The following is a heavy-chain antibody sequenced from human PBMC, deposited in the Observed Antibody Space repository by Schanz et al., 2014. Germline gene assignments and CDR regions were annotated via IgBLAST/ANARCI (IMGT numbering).Heavy chain of an antibody. J-gene: IGHJ5*01. CDR1: GYTFTDYS. CDR2: ITASSGGT. CDR3: ARAFPAMVRDRGNWFDS. Sequence: QVQLVQSGAEVKKPGASVKVSCKASGYTFTDYSLVWVRQAPGQGLDWMGWITASSGGTDYAQKFQRRVRMTRATSISTVYMELSRLTSDDTAVYFCARAFPAMVRDRGNWFDSWGQGTLVAVSS. V-gene: IGHV1-2*02. D-gene: IGHD3-10*01.